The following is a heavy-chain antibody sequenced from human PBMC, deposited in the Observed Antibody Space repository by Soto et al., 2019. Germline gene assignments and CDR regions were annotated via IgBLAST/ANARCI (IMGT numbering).Heavy chain of an antibody. CDR3: ARVVVVVAATRPGNWFDP. D-gene: IGHD2-15*01. Sequence: GASVKVSCKASGYTFTGYYMHWVRQAPGQGLEWMGWINPNSGGTNYAQKFQGRVTMTRDTSISTAHMELSRLRSDDTAVYYCARVVVVVAATRPGNWFDPWGQGTLVTVSS. J-gene: IGHJ5*02. CDR1: GYTFTGYY. V-gene: IGHV1-2*02. CDR2: INPNSGGT.